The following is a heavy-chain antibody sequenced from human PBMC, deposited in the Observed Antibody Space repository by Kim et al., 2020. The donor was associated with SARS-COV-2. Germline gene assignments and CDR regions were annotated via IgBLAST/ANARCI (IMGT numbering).Heavy chain of an antibody. CDR1: GFTFSSYG. J-gene: IGHJ4*02. Sequence: GGSLRLSCAASGFTFSSYGMHWVRQAPGKGLEWVAVIWYDGSNKYYADSVKGRFTISRDNSKNTLYLQMNSLRAEDTAVYYCARDGGYDILTGYSGFDYWGQGTLVTVSS. D-gene: IGHD3-9*01. CDR3: ARDGGYDILTGYSGFDY. CDR2: IWYDGSNK. V-gene: IGHV3-33*01.